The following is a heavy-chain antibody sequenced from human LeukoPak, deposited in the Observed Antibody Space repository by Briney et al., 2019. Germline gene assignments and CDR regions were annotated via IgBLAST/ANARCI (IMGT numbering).Heavy chain of an antibody. Sequence: ASVKVSCKASGYTFTGYNMHWVRQAPGQGVEWMGWINPKSGGTNYAQKFQGWVTMTRDTSISTAYMQQSRVRSYDTAVYYCAREGDYFDYWGQGTLVTVSS. J-gene: IGHJ4*02. CDR3: AREGDYFDY. V-gene: IGHV1-2*04. CDR2: INPKSGGT. CDR1: GYTFTGYN.